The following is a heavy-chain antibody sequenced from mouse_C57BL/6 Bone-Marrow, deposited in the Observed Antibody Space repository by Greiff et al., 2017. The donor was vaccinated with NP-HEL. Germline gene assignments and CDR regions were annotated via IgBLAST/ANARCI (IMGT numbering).Heavy chain of an antibody. J-gene: IGHJ3*01. CDR1: GYTFTSYG. V-gene: IGHV1-81*01. CDR3: APYDYDWFAY. D-gene: IGHD2-4*01. Sequence: QVHLKHYGAELARPGASVKLSCKASGYTFTSYGISWVKQRTGQGLEWIGEIYPRSGNTYYNEKFKGKATLTADKSSSTAYMELRSLTSEDSAVYFCAPYDYDWFAYWGQGTLVTVSA. CDR2: IYPRSGNT.